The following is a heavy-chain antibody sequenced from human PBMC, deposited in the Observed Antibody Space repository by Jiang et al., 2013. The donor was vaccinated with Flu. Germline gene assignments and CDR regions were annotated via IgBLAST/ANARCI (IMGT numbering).Heavy chain of an antibody. CDR3: AKRGDMAKEFPDY. J-gene: IGHJ4*02. D-gene: IGHD5-24*01. CDR1: GFTFSGYG. V-gene: IGHV3-33*08. Sequence: QLVESGGGVVQPGKSLRLSCAASGFTFSGYGMHWVRQAPGKGLEWVADIWFDGSRKFYADSVKGRFTISRDNSKNTLYLQMDDLRAEDSAVYYCAKRGDMAKEFPDYWGQGTLVTVSS. CDR2: IWFDGSRK.